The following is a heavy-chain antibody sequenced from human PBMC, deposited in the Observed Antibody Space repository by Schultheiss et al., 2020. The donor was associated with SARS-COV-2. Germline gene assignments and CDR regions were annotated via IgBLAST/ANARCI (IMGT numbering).Heavy chain of an antibody. J-gene: IGHJ4*02. CDR2: INHSGST. CDR1: GGSFSGYY. V-gene: IGHV4-34*01. D-gene: IGHD5-18*01. CDR3: AGGYSYGCDY. Sequence: SETLSLTCAVYGGSFSGYYWSWIRQPPGKGLEWIGEINHSGSTNYNPSLKSRVTISVDTSKNQFSLKLSSVTAADTAVYYCAGGYSYGCDYWGQGTLVTVSS.